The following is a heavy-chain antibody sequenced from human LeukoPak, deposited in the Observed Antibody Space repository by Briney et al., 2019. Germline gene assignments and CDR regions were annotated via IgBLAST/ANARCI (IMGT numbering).Heavy chain of an antibody. D-gene: IGHD3-9*01. J-gene: IGHJ4*02. V-gene: IGHV3-23*01. CDR2: ISDSGDST. Sequence: PGGSLRLSCAASGFTFSSYGMSWVRQAPGKGLEWVSSISDSGDSTYYADSVKGRFTFSRDNSKNTLYLQMNSLRAEDTAVYYCAKGIPLTVFDYXGQGTLVTVSS. CDR1: GFTFSSYG. CDR3: AKGIPLTVFDY.